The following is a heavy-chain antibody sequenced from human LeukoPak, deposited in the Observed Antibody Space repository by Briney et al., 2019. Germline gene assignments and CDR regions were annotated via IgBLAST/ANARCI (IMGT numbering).Heavy chain of an antibody. CDR2: IIPIFGTA. V-gene: IGHV1-69*05. D-gene: IGHD3-22*01. Sequence: VKVSRKASGGTFSSYAISWVRQAPGQGLEWMGRIIPIFGTANYAQKFQGRVTITTDESTSTAYMELSSLRSEDTAVYYCARSVYYDSSGYYWGQGTLVTVSS. CDR3: ARSVYYDSSGYY. J-gene: IGHJ4*02. CDR1: GGTFSSYA.